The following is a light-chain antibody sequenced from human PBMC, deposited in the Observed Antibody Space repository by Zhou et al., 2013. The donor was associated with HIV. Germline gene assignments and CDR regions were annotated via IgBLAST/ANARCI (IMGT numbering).Light chain of an antibody. Sequence: GDRVTITCRASQGMSNYLAWYQQKPGKVPKLLIYAASTLQSGVPSRFSGSGSGTDFTLTISSLQPEDVATYYCQKYNSAPLTFGGGTKVEIK. CDR2: AAS. CDR3: QKYNSAPLT. CDR1: QGMSNY. J-gene: IGKJ4*01. V-gene: IGKV1-27*01.